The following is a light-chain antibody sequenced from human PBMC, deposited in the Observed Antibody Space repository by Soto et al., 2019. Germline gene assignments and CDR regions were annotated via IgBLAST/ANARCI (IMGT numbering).Light chain of an antibody. V-gene: IGLV2-14*01. CDR3: SSKTSSRTPFV. Sequence: QSVLTQPASVSGSPGQSITISCTGTSSDVGGYNYVSWYQQHPGNVPRLMIYEVNNRPSGVPNRFSGSKSGNTASLTISGLQAEDEADYYCSSKTSSRTPFVFGNGTKVTVL. J-gene: IGLJ1*01. CDR2: EVN. CDR1: SSDVGGYNY.